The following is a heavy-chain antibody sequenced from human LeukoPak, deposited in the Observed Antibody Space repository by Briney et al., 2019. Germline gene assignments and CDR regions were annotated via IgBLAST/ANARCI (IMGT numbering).Heavy chain of an antibody. V-gene: IGHV3-30*02. CDR2: IRYDGSNK. CDR3: AKDGSSSWYYGWFDP. Sequence: PGGSLRLSCAASGFTVSSNFLSWVRQAPGKGLEWVAFIRYDGSNKYYADSVKGRFTISRDNSKNTLYLQMNSLRAEDTAVYYCAKDGSSSWYYGWFDPWGLGTLVTVSS. D-gene: IGHD6-13*01. CDR1: GFTVSSNF. J-gene: IGHJ5*02.